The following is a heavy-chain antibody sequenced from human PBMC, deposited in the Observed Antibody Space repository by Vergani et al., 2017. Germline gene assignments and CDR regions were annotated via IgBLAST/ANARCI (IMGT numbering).Heavy chain of an antibody. J-gene: IGHJ4*02. CDR2: IYYSGST. CDR3: ARYSSGWYAQGVYDY. D-gene: IGHD6-19*01. CDR1: GGSISSGDYY. Sequence: QVQLQESGPGLVKPSQTLSLTCTVSGGSISSGDYYWSWIRQPPGKGLEWIGYIYYSGSTYYNPSLKSRVTISVDTSKNQCSLKLSSVTAADTAVYYCARYSSGWYAQGVYDYWGQGTLVTVSS. V-gene: IGHV4-30-4*01.